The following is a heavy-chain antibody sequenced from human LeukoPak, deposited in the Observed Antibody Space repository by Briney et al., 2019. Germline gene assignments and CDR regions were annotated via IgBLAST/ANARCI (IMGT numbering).Heavy chain of an antibody. J-gene: IGHJ4*02. CDR1: GYSISSGYY. Sequence: PSETLSLTCNVSGYSISSGYYWAWIRQAPGKGLEWIGSIYHSGYTHYNPSLKGRVTISVDTSKNDFSLKLSSVAAADTAIYYCARDMNPTHYFDYWGQGTLVTVSS. D-gene: IGHD3-16*01. CDR3: ARDMNPTHYFDY. CDR2: IYHSGYT. V-gene: IGHV4-38-2*02.